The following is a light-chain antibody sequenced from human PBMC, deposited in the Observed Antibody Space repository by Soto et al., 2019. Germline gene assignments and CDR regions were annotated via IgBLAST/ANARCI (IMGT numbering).Light chain of an antibody. CDR3: SSYSSSSSPYV. V-gene: IGLV2-14*01. CDR2: DVS. CDR1: SSDVGGYNY. J-gene: IGLJ1*01. Sequence: QSALTQPASVSGSPGQSITISCTGTSSDVGGYNYVSWYQQHPGKAPKGMIYDVSNRPSWVSDRFSGSKSGNTASLTISGLQAEDEADYYCSSYSSSSSPYVFGTGTKLTVL.